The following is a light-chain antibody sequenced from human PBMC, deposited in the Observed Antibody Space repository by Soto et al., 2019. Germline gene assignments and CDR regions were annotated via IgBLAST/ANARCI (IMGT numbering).Light chain of an antibody. V-gene: IGLV1-40*01. CDR1: SSNIGAGYD. CDR3: QSYDSSLSAL. Sequence: SVLTQPPSVSGAPGQRVTISCTGSSSNIGAGYDVHWYQQLPGTAPKLLIYGNSNLPSGVPDRFSGSKSGTSASLAITGLKAEYEADYYCQSYDSSLSALFGGGTKLTVL. CDR2: GNS. J-gene: IGLJ3*02.